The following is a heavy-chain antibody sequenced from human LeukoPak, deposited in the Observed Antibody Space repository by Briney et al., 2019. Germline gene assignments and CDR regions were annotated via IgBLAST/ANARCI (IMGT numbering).Heavy chain of an antibody. CDR1: GFTFSKYW. J-gene: IGHJ4*02. CDR2: INSDGSTA. D-gene: IGHD6-13*01. V-gene: IGHV3-74*01. CDR3: AREELQLADY. Sequence: PGGSLRLSCAASGFTFSKYWMHWVRQVPGKGLVWVSRINSDGSTASYADSVKGRFTISRDNAKNTLFLQMSSLRVEDTAVYYCAREELQLADYWGQGTLVTVSS.